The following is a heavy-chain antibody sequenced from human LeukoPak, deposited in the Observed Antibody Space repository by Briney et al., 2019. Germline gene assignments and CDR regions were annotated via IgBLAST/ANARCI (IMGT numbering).Heavy chain of an antibody. CDR2: CYHSGST. CDR1: GDSISSTNW. D-gene: IGHD2-21*01. Sequence: PSGTLSLTCAVSGDSISSTNWWRWGRAPPGKGLELIGGCYHSGSTYYKPSLKSRVTISVDNSKNQFSLRLNPVTAADTAVYYCSSIPHHESWPSFDYWGQGALVTVS. V-gene: IGHV4-4*02. CDR3: SSIPHHESWPSFDY. J-gene: IGHJ4*02.